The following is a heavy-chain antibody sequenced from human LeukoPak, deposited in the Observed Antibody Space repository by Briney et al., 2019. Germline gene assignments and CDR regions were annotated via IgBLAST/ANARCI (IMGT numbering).Heavy chain of an antibody. CDR3: ARDKTFEVVNFFDS. D-gene: IGHD3-3*01. J-gene: IGHJ4*02. V-gene: IGHV4-39*07. CDR1: GGSISSGSFY. CDR2: IYYSGST. Sequence: SETLSLTCTVSGGSISSGSFYWGWIRQPPGKGLEWIGSIYYSGSTYYNLSLKSRVTVSVDTSKNQFSLKLTSVTAADTAVYFCARDKTFEVVNFFDSWGQGILVTVSS.